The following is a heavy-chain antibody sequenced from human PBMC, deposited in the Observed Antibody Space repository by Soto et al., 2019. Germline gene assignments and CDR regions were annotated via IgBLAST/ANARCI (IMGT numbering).Heavy chain of an antibody. CDR2: INHSGST. J-gene: IGHJ6*02. D-gene: IGHD3-10*01. Sequence: NPSVSLSLTGAVDGGSFSGYYWSWIRQPPGKGLEWIGEINHSGSTNYNPSLNSRVTISVDTSKNQFPLKLSSVHAAYSAVYYRARGLLLGEFRSYYYCLDVWGQRTTVIVSS. CDR1: GGSFSGYY. CDR3: ARGLLLGEFRSYYYCLDV. V-gene: IGHV4-34*01.